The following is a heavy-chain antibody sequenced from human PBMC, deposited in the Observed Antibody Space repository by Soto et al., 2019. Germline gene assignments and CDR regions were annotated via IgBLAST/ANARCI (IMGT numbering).Heavy chain of an antibody. CDR1: GGTISSSNW. V-gene: IGHV4-4*02. CDR3: ARVSGSYYYGMDV. Sequence: PSDTLSLTFAVSGGTISSSNWWNWVLQPPGKGLEWIGEIYHSGSTNYNPSLKSRVTISVDKSKNQFSLKLSSVTAADTAVYYCARVSGSYYYGMDVWGQGTTVTVS. D-gene: IGHD1-26*01. CDR2: IYHSGST. J-gene: IGHJ6*02.